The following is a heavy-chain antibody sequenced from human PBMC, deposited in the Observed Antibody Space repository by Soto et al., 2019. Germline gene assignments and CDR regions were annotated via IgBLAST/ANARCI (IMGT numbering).Heavy chain of an antibody. D-gene: IGHD2-2*01. CDR1: GFTFSSYA. Sequence: EVQLVESGGGLVQPGGSLRLSCAASGFTFSSYAMHWVRQAPGKGLEYVSAISSNGGSTYYANSVKGRFTISRDNSKNTLYLQMGSLRAEDMAVYYCARVRPYCSSTSCFKKRGAFDIWGQGTMVTVSS. CDR2: ISSNGGST. CDR3: ARVRPYCSSTSCFKKRGAFDI. J-gene: IGHJ3*02. V-gene: IGHV3-64*01.